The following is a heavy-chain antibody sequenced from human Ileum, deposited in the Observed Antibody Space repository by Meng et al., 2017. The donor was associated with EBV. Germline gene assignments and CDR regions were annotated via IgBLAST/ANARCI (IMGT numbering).Heavy chain of an antibody. J-gene: IGHJ4*02. CDR3: GRDQDRELINH. Sequence: QVQLQESGPWLVKPSGTLSLTCTVSGDSISSDIWWSWVRQPPGKGLEWIGEVYHRGDTNYNPSLKSRVDISVDKSKNQFYLSLFSVTAADTAVYYCGRDQDRELINHWGQGTLVTVSS. CDR2: VYHRGDT. D-gene: IGHD1-7*01. V-gene: IGHV4-4*02. CDR1: GDSISSDIW.